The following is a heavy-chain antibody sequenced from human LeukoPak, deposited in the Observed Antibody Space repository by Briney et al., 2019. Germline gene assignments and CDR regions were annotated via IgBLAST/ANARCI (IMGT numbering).Heavy chain of an antibody. CDR2: INWNGGST. V-gene: IGHV3-20*04. Sequence: PGGSLRLSCAASGFTFDDYGMSWVRQAPGKGLEWVSGINWNGGSTGYADSVKGRFTISRENAKNSLYLQMNSLRAGDTAVYYCVRDPSGHGLDVWGQGTTVTVSS. J-gene: IGHJ6*02. CDR3: VRDPSGHGLDV. CDR1: GFTFDDYG. D-gene: IGHD5-12*01.